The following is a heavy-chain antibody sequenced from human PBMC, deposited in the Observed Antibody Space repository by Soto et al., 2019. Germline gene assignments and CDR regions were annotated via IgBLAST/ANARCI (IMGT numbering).Heavy chain of an antibody. Sequence: QVQMVESGGGVAQPGGSLRLSCAVSGFTFSAFAMYWVRQAPGKGLEWVALISYDGRNEDYAESVRGRFTISRDNSMNTLYLDMNSLRAEDSAVYFCAKGVVREPAYFDDWGQGTLVTVSS. CDR3: AKGVVREPAYFDD. CDR2: ISYDGRNE. V-gene: IGHV3-30*18. J-gene: IGHJ4*02. CDR1: GFTFSAFA. D-gene: IGHD3-10*01.